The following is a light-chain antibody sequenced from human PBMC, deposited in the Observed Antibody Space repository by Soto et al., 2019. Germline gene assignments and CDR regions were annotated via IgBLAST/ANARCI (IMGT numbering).Light chain of an antibody. CDR3: QQYNNGYT. CDR2: GAS. V-gene: IGKV3-15*01. CDR1: QSVSTK. J-gene: IGKJ2*01. Sequence: EIVMTQSPATLSVPPGERATLSCRASQSVSTKLAWYQQKPGQPSRLLIYGASTRATGIPARFSGSGSGTEFTLTIRSLQSEDFAVYLCQQYNNGYTFGQGTKLDIK.